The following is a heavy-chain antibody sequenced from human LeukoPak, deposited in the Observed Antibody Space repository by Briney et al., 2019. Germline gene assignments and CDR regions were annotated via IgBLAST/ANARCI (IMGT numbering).Heavy chain of an antibody. J-gene: IGHJ6*02. CDR3: ATDGTRFGELYGMDV. D-gene: IGHD3-10*01. CDR2: FDPEDGET. V-gene: IGHV1-24*01. Sequence: ASVKVSCKVSGYTLTELSMHWVRQAPGKGLEWMGGFDPEDGETIYAQKFQGRVTMTEDTSTDTAYMELSSLRSEGTAVYYCATDGTRFGELYGMDVWGQGTTVTVSS. CDR1: GYTLTELS.